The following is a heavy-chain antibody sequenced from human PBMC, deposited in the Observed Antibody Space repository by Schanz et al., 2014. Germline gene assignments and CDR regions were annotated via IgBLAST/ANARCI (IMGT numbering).Heavy chain of an antibody. Sequence: QVLLQESGPVLVKPSETLSLTCTVSGGSVSSGGDYWSWIRQHPGKGLEWIGFISYSGSTYYNPSFKSRVPPPVDTSKNQFSLKLSSVTAADTAVYYCARDTTWRLDLWGRGTLVTVSS. CDR2: ISYSGST. CDR1: GGSVSSGGDY. D-gene: IGHD1-1*01. V-gene: IGHV4-31*03. J-gene: IGHJ2*01. CDR3: ARDTTWRLDL.